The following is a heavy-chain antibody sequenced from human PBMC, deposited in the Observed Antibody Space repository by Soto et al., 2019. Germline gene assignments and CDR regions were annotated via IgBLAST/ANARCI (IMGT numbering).Heavy chain of an antibody. Sequence: PSETLSLTCTVSGGSIISYYWSWIRQPPGKGLEWIGYIYYSGSTNYNPSLKSRVTISVDTSKNQFSLKLSSVTAADTAVYYCASYLPLYGDYGYFQHWGQGTLVTVSS. V-gene: IGHV4-59*01. D-gene: IGHD4-17*01. CDR3: ASYLPLYGDYGYFQH. CDR1: GGSIISYY. J-gene: IGHJ1*01. CDR2: IYYSGST.